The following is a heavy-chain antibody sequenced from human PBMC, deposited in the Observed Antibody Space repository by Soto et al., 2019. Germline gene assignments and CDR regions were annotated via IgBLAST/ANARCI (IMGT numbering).Heavy chain of an antibody. CDR3: AKGARTSSSSGGYYYYYGMDV. CDR2: ISGSGGST. CDR1: GFTFSSYA. J-gene: IGHJ6*02. Sequence: GGSLRLSCAASGFTFSSYAMSWVRQAPGKGLEWVSAISGSGGSTYYADSVKGRFTISRDNSKNTLYLQMNSLRAEDTAVYYCAKGARTSSSSGGYYYYYGMDVWGQGTTVTVSS. V-gene: IGHV3-23*01. D-gene: IGHD6-6*01.